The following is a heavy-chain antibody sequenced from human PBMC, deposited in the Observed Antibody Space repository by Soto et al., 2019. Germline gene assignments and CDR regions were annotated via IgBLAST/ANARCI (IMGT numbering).Heavy chain of an antibody. CDR1: GFTFDDYA. Sequence: EVQLVESGGGLVQPGRSLRLSCAASGFTFDDYAMHWVRQAPGKGLEWVSGISWNSGSIGYADSVKGRFTISRDNAKNPLYRQMNSLRAEDTALYYCAKASRAEDCSGGSCLWAYYYYYMDVWGKGTTVTVSS. V-gene: IGHV3-9*01. CDR3: AKASRAEDCSGGSCLWAYYYYYMDV. D-gene: IGHD2-15*01. J-gene: IGHJ6*03. CDR2: ISWNSGSI.